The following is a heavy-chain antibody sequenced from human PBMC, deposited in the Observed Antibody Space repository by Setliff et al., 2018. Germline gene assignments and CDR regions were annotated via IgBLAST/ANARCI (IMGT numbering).Heavy chain of an antibody. V-gene: IGHV4-39*01. CDR3: ARHEFVGGYYGSVTYRHFDY. CDR2: IYYTGTA. D-gene: IGHD3-10*01. J-gene: IGHJ4*02. Sequence: SEILSLTCTVSGDSISSTSYQWGWVRQPPGKGLEWIGSIYYTGTAYYNPSLKSRVTISVDTSKNQFSLQVTSLAATDTALYFCARHEFVGGYYGSVTYRHFDYWGQGILVTVSS. CDR1: GDSISSTSYQ.